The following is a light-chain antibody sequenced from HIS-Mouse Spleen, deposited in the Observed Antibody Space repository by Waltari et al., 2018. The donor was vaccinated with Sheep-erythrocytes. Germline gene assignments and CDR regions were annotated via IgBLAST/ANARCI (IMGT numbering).Light chain of an antibody. J-gene: IGLJ1*01. CDR1: SSAVGGYNY. V-gene: IGLV2-11*01. Sequence: VSGSPGQSVTIPCTGTSSAVGGYNYVSWYQQHPGKAPKLMIYDVSKRPSGVPDRFSGSKSGNTASLTISGLQAEDEADYYCCSYAGSYNHVFATGTKVTVL. CDR3: CSYAGSYNHV. CDR2: DVS.